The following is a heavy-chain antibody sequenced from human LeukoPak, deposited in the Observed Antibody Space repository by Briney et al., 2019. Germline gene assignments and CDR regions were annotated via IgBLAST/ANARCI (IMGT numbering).Heavy chain of an antibody. J-gene: IGHJ5*02. CDR3: ARLYCSSTSCLRNWFDP. V-gene: IGHV4-59*11. D-gene: IGHD2-2*01. CDR2: IFYSGST. CDR1: GGSISSHY. Sequence: SETLSLTCTVSGGSISSHYWSWIRQPPGKGLEWIGYIFYSGSTNYNPSLESRVTISVDTSKNQFSLILSSVTAADRAVYYCARLYCSSTSCLRNWFDPWGQGTLVTVSS.